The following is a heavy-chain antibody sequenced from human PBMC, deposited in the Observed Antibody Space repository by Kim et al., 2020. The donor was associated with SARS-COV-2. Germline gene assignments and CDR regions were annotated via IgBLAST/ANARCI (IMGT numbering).Heavy chain of an antibody. V-gene: IGHV1-2*02. Sequence: ASVKVSCKASGYTFTDYNMHWVRQAPGQGLEWMGWIDPNSGGTSFAQKFHDRVTLTRDTSVSTAYMELTRLRSDDTAVYYCSTLWGRGSADYWGQGTLVT. CDR2: IDPNSGGT. CDR3: STLWGRGSADY. CDR1: GYTFTDYN. J-gene: IGHJ4*02. D-gene: IGHD2-2*01.